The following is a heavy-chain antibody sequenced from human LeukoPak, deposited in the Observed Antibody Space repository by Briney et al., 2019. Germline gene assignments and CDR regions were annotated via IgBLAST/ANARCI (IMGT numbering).Heavy chain of an antibody. CDR1: GFTFTTYG. V-gene: IGHV1-18*01. J-gene: IGHJ4*02. Sequence: GASVKVSCKASGFTFTTYGFSWVRQAPGQGLEWMGWISAYNGNTNYAQKLQGRVTLTTDTSTSTAYMELSSLRSEDTAVYYCARDTLGDYALDYWGQGTLVTVSS. CDR3: ARDTLGDYALDY. CDR2: ISAYNGNT. D-gene: IGHD4-17*01.